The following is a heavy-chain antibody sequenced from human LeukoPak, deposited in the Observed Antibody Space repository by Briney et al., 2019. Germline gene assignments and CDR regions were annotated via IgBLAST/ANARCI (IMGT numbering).Heavy chain of an antibody. J-gene: IGHJ5*02. D-gene: IGHD3-10*01. Sequence: PGGSLRLSCAASGFTVSGTYMDWVRQAPGKGLEWVSVIYAGGGTVYAASLKGRFTISIDNSKKMVYLQMNSLRTEDSAVYYCARDRAGTQSWVEFDLWGQGTLVTVSS. V-gene: IGHV3-53*05. CDR3: ARDRAGTQSWVEFDL. CDR2: IYAGGGT. CDR1: GFTVSGTY.